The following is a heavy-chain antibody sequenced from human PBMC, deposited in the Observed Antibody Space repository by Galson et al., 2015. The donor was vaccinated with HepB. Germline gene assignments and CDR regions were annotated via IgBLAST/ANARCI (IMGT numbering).Heavy chain of an antibody. CDR3: VALRVYGMDV. CDR1: GFTFRSYS. Sequence: SLRLSCAASGFTFRSYSMNWVRQAPGKGLEWVSSISSSSSYIYYADSVKGRFTISRDNARNSLYLQMNSLRAEDAAVYYCVALRVYGMDVWGQGTTVTVSS. J-gene: IGHJ6*02. V-gene: IGHV3-21*01. CDR2: ISSSSSYI.